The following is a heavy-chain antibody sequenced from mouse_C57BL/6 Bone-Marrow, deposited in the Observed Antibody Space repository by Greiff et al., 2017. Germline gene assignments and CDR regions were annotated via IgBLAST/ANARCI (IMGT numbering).Heavy chain of an antibody. V-gene: IGHV5-17*01. CDR1: GFTFSDYG. CDR3: ARRYYYGSSSFAD. D-gene: IGHD1-1*01. J-gene: IGHJ3*01. Sequence: EVMLVESGGGLVKPGGSLKLSCAASGFTFSDYGMHWVRQAPEKGLEWVAYISSGSSTIYYADTVKGRFTISRDNAKNTLFLQMTSRRSEETAMYYCARRYYYGSSSFADWGQGTLVTVSA. CDR2: ISSGSSTI.